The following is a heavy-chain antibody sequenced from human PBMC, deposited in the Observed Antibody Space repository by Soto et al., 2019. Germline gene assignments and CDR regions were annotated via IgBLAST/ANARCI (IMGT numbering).Heavy chain of an antibody. D-gene: IGHD2-2*01. Sequence: ASVKVSCKASGYTFTSSAMHWVRQAPGQRLEWMGWINAGNGNTKYSQKFQGRVTITRDTSASTAYMELSSLRSEDTAVYYCARDWGYCSSTSCYFCCYWFDPWGQGTLVTVSS. CDR1: GYTFTSSA. V-gene: IGHV1-3*01. CDR2: INAGNGNT. J-gene: IGHJ5*02. CDR3: ARDWGYCSSTSCYFCCYWFDP.